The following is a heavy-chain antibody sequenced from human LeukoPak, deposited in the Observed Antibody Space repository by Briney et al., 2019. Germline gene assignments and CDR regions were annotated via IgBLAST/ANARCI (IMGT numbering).Heavy chain of an antibody. D-gene: IGHD6-13*01. CDR1: GFTFSSYT. V-gene: IGHV3-30-3*01. J-gene: IGHJ4*02. Sequence: GRSLRLSCAASGFTFSSYTMHWVRQAPGKGLEWVAVISNDGSNKYYADSVKGRFTISRDNSKNTLYLQMNSLRAEDTTLYYASGHGSSSYWGQGTLVAVSS. CDR3: SGHGSSSY. CDR2: ISNDGSNK.